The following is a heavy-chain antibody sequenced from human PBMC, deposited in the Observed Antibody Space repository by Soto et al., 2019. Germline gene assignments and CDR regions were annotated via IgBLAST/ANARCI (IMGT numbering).Heavy chain of an antibody. CDR2: ISLYSDGT. V-gene: IGHV1-18*01. CDR3: ARVVPGAEAWFGP. D-gene: IGHD2-2*01. Sequence: ASVKVSCKTSGYTFSNYGITWVRQAPGQPLEWLGWISLYSDGTNYAQKFQGRVSMTADTSTTTAYMELRSLRSDDTAVYYRARVVPGAEAWFGPWGQGTLVTVSS. CDR1: GYTFSNYG. J-gene: IGHJ5*02.